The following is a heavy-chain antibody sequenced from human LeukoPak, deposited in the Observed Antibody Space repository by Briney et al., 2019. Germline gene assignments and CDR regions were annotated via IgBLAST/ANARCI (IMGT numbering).Heavy chain of an antibody. D-gene: IGHD7-27*01. V-gene: IGHV3-53*01. CDR3: ARDLPRGNWEY. Sequence: KPGGSLRLSCAASGFNVSRNYMSWVRQAPGKGLEWVSVIYSGGNTYYADSVKGRFIISRDNSKNTVYLQMNSLRDEDTATYYCARDLPRGNWEYWGQGTLVSVSS. CDR2: IYSGGNT. J-gene: IGHJ4*02. CDR1: GFNVSRNY.